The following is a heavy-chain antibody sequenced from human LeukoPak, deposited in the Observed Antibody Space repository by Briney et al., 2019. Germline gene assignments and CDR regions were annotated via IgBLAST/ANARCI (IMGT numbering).Heavy chain of an antibody. J-gene: IGHJ4*02. CDR1: GGSLSSGSYY. Sequence: SQTLSLTCTVSGGSLSSGSYYWSWIRQPAGKGLEWIGRIYTTGSTNYNPSLKSRVTISVDTSKNQFSLKLSSVTAADTAVYYCARGGYCSSTSCYSSRSGFDYWGQGTLVTVSS. CDR2: IYTTGST. D-gene: IGHD2-2*01. CDR3: ARGGYCSSTSCYSSRSGFDY. V-gene: IGHV4-61*02.